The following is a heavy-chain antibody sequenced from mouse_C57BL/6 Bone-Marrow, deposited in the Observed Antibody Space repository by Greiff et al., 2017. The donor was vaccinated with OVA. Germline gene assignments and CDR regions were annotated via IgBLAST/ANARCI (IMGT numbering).Heavy chain of an antibody. V-gene: IGHV1-64*01. Sequence: QVQLQQPGAELVKPGASVKLSCKASGYTFTSYWMHWVKQRPGQGLEWIGMIHPNSGSTNYNEKFKSKATLTVDKSSSTAYMQLSSLTSEDSAVYDCARERDSYYFDYWGQGTTLTVSS. CDR1: GYTFTSYW. CDR2: IHPNSGST. CDR3: ARERDSYYFDY. J-gene: IGHJ2*01. D-gene: IGHD3-3*01.